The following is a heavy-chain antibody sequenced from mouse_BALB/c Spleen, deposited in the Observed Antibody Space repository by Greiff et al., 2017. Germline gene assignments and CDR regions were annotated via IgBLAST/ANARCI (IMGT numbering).Heavy chain of an antibody. CDR1: GFTFSSFG. CDR3: ARWLLGYAMDY. V-gene: IGHV5-17*02. CDR2: ISSGSSTI. J-gene: IGHJ4*01. Sequence: EVKLVESGGGLVQPGGSRKLSCAASGFTFSSFGMHWVRQAPEKGLEWVAYISSGSSTIYYADTVKGRFTISRDNPKNTLFLQMTSLRSEDTAMYYCARWLLGYAMDYWGQGTSVTVSS. D-gene: IGHD2-3*01.